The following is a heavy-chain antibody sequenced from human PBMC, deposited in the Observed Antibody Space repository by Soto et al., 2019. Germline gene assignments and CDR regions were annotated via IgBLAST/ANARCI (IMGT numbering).Heavy chain of an antibody. V-gene: IGHV1-18*01. CDR1: GYTFTSYG. CDR3: ARGGDVNYYHGMDV. CDR2: ISAYNGKT. D-gene: IGHD5-12*01. J-gene: IGHJ6*02. Sequence: VSVKVSCKASGYTFTSYGISWVRQAPGQGLEWMGWISAYNGKTNYAQNVQGRVTMTTDTSTRTAYMDLRSLRSDDTAVYYCARGGDVNYYHGMDVWGQGTTVTVSS.